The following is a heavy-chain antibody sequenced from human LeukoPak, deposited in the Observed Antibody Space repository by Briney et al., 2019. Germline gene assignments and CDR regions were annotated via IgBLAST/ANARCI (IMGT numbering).Heavy chain of an antibody. V-gene: IGHV4-59*08. CDR1: GGSISSYY. J-gene: IGHJ3*02. CDR2: IYYSGST. D-gene: IGHD4-11*01. Sequence: PSETLSLTCTVSGGSISSYYWSWIRQPPGKGLEWIGYIYYSGSTNYNPSLKSRVTISVDTSKNQFSLKLSSVTAADTAVYYCAKTYSTSFAFDIWAQGTTVTVSS. CDR3: AKTYSTSFAFDI.